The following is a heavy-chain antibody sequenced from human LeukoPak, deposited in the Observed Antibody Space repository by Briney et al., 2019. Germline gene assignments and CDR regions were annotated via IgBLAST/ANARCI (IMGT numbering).Heavy chain of an antibody. J-gene: IGHJ3*02. V-gene: IGHV4-39*07. CDR1: GGSISSSSYY. CDR2: IYYSGGT. Sequence: SETLSLTCTVSGGSISSSSYYWGWIRQPPGKGLEWIGSIYYSGGTYYNPSLKSRVTISVDTSKNQFSLKLSSVTAADTAVYYCARDPGGLLGAFDIWGQGTMVTVSS. CDR3: ARDPGGLLGAFDI. D-gene: IGHD2-8*02.